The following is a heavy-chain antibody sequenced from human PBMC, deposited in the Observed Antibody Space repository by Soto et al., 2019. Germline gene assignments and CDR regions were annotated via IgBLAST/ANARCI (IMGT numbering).Heavy chain of an antibody. CDR2: IGGRGNSA. V-gene: IGHV3-23*01. Sequence: GGSLRLSCAASGFIFTNYAVNWVRQAPGKGLEWVSVIGGRGNSAYYADSVQGRFTISRDNSKNTLSLQMSSLTADDTAIYYCVREGRGSFDFWGRGTMVTVSS. CDR3: VREGRGSFDF. D-gene: IGHD5-12*01. J-gene: IGHJ3*01. CDR1: GFIFTNYA.